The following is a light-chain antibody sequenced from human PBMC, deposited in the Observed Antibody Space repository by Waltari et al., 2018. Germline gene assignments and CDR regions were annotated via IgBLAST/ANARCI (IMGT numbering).Light chain of an antibody. CDR2: GVS. J-gene: IGKJ1*01. CDR1: ETISSSY. V-gene: IGKV3-20*01. CDR3: HQYDSSPRT. Sequence: EIVLTQSPGPLSLSPGGRATLSCRASETISSSYLAWYQQKLGQAPRLLIYGVSDRATGIPDRFSGSGSGTDFTLTITRLEPEDFAVYYCHQYDSSPRTFGQGTKVEIK.